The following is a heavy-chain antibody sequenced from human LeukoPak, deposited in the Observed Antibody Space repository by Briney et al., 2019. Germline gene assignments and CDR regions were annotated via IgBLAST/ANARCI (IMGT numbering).Heavy chain of an antibody. CDR2: IYYSGST. D-gene: IGHD2-21*02. V-gene: IGHV4-39*07. CDR3: ARAPVVVTAIRNWFDP. CDR1: GGSISSSSYY. Sequence: PSETLSLTCTVSGGSISSSSYYWGWIRQPPGKGLEWIGSIYYSGSTYYNPSLKSRVTISVDTSKNQFSLKLSSVTAADTAVYYCARAPVVVTAIRNWFDPWGQGTLVTVSS. J-gene: IGHJ5*02.